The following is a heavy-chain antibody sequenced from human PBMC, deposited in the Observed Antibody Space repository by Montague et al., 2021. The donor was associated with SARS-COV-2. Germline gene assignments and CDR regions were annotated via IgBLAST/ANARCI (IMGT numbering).Heavy chain of an antibody. V-gene: IGHV4-59*01. J-gene: IGHJ6*02. Sequence: SETLSLTCTVSGGSISSYYWSWVRLPPGKGLEWIGFVYYSCSTNSNPSLKSRVTVSVSTSTNQFSLTLSSVTAADTAVYYCARSRRITFFVVGVSNYYGKDAWGQGTTVTVSS. CDR1: GGSISSYY. CDR3: ARSRRITFFVVGVSNYYGKDA. CDR2: VYYSCST. D-gene: IGHD3-3*01.